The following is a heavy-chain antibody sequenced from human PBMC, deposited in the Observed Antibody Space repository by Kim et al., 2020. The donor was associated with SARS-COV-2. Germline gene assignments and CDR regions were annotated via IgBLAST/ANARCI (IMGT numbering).Heavy chain of an antibody. J-gene: IGHJ4*02. Sequence: YIYYADSVKGRFTISRDNAKNSLYLQMNSLRAEDTAVYYCARASYGPFDWWGQGTLVTVSS. V-gene: IGHV3-21*01. CDR3: ARASYGPFDW. D-gene: IGHD5-18*01. CDR2: YI.